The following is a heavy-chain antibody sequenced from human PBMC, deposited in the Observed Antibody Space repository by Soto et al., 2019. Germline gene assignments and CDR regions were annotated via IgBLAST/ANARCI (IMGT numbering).Heavy chain of an antibody. D-gene: IGHD5-18*01. CDR3: ANSYGTYGMDV. V-gene: IGHV3-48*01. CDR2: ISSSSSTI. Sequence: EVQLVESGGGLVQPGGSLRLSCAASGFTFSSYSMNWVRQAPGKGLEWVSYISSSSSTIYYADSVKGRFTISRDNAKNSLYLQMISLRVEDTAVYYCANSYGTYGMDVWGQGTTVTVSS. CDR1: GFTFSSYS. J-gene: IGHJ6*02.